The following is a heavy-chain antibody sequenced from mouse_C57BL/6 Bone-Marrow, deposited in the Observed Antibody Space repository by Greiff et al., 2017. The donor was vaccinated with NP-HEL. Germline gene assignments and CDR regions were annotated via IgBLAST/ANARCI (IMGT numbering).Heavy chain of an antibody. CDR3: ARGYYNTAY. V-gene: IGHV1-66*01. CDR2: IYPGSGNT. J-gene: IGHJ3*01. CDR1: GYSFTSYF. D-gene: IGHD2-12*01. Sequence: QVQLQQSGPELVQPGASVKISCEASGYSFTSYFIHWVKQRPGQGLEWIGWIYPGSGNTKYNEKFKGKATLTADTSSSTAYMQLSSLTSEDSAVYYCARGYYNTAYWGQGTLVTVSA.